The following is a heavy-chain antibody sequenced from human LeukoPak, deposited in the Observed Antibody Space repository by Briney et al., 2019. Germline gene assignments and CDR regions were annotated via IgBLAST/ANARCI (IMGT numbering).Heavy chain of an antibody. V-gene: IGHV3-11*04. CDR1: GFTFSGYD. J-gene: IGHJ4*02. CDR2: ISSSGSKI. Sequence: GGSLRLSCAASGFTFSGYDMNWIRQTPGKGLEWVSYISSSGSKIYYADSVKGRFTISRDNAKNALYLQMNSLTAEDTAIYYCAKDPVPSYYGSGSADYWGQGTLVTVSS. CDR3: AKDPVPSYYGSGSADY. D-gene: IGHD3-10*01.